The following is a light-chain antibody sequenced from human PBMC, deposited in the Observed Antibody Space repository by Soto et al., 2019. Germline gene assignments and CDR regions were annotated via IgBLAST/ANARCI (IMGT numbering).Light chain of an antibody. Sequence: QSVLTQPPSASGTPGQRVAFSCSGSSSNIGANTVNWYQQLPGAAPKLLIYSHSQRPSGVPDRFSGSKSGTSASLAISGLQSDDEADYYCAAWDDSLNAYV. V-gene: IGLV1-44*01. CDR3: AAWDDSLNAYV. CDR2: SHS. J-gene: IGLJ1*01. CDR1: SSNIGANT.